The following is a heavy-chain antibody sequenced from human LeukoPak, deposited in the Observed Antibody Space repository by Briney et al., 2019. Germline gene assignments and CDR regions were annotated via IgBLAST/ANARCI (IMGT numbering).Heavy chain of an antibody. J-gene: IGHJ4*02. V-gene: IGHV4-59*08. CDR3: ARHGSYTSRLYYFDY. CDR2: IYYSGAT. Sequence: SETLSLTCTVSGGSINNYYWSWIRPPPGKGLEWIGYIYYSGATNYNPSLKGRVTMSVDTSNNQFSLKLSSVTAADTAVYYCARHGSYTSRLYYFDYWGQGTLVTVSS. CDR1: GGSINNYY. D-gene: IGHD2-15*01.